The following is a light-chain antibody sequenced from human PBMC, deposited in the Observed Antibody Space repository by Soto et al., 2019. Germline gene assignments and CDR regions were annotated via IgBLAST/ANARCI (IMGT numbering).Light chain of an antibody. CDR1: QGISSY. CDR2: AAS. J-gene: IGKJ5*01. V-gene: IGKV1-9*01. CDR3: QQLNDYPIT. Sequence: DIQLTQSPSFLSASVGDRVTITCRASQGISSYLAWYQQKPWKAPKLLIYAASTLQSGVPSRFSGGGSGTEFTLTISSLQPEDFATYYCQQLNDYPITFGQGTRLEIK.